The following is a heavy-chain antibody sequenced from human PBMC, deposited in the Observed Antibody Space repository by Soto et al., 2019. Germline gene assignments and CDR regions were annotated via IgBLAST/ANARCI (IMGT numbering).Heavy chain of an antibody. CDR3: TKLIGYCTSNNCHPYYWSMDV. CDR1: GFTFSSYG. Sequence: PGGSLRLSCAASGFTFSSYGMHWVRQAPGKGLEWVAVISYDGSNKYYADSVKGRFTISRDNSKNTLYLQMNSLRAEDTAVYYCTKLIGYCTSNNCHPYYWSMDVWGQGTTVTVSS. D-gene: IGHD2-2*01. J-gene: IGHJ6*02. V-gene: IGHV3-30*18. CDR2: ISYDGSNK.